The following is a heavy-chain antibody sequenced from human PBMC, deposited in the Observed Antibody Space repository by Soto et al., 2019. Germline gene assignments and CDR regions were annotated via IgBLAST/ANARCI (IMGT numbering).Heavy chain of an antibody. D-gene: IGHD6-19*01. V-gene: IGHV3-23*01. Sequence: EVQLLESGGGLVQRGGSLRLSCAASGFTFSSYAMNWVRQAPGKGLEWVSVISGSGGSTYYADSVKGRFTISRDNSKNTLYLQMNTLRAEETAVYYCASRSSGWYFDYWGQGTLVTVSS. CDR1: GFTFSSYA. J-gene: IGHJ4*02. CDR2: ISGSGGST. CDR3: ASRSSGWYFDY.